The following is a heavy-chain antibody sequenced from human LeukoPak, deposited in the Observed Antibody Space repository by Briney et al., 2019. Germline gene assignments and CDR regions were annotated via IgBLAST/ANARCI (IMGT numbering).Heavy chain of an antibody. J-gene: IGHJ4*02. CDR1: GFTFSRYA. CDR3: AKDQTPYY. CDR2: ISGSGVST. V-gene: IGHV3-23*01. Sequence: PGGSLRLSCAASGFTFSRYAMNWVRQAPGKGLEWVSAISGSGVSTYYADSVKGRFTISRDNSKNTLHLQMNSLRAEDTAVYYCAKDQTPYYWGQGTLVTVSS.